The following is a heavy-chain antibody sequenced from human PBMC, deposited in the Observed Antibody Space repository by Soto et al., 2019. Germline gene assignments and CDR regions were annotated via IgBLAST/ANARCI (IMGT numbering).Heavy chain of an antibody. V-gene: IGHV3-48*03. Sequence: LRLSCAASGFTFSSYEMNWVRQAPGKGLEWVSYISSSGSTIYYADSVKGRFTISRDNAKNSLYLQMNSLRAEDTAVYYCAREPYSSSWYAWYYGMDVWGQGTTVTVSS. CDR2: ISSSGSTI. CDR3: AREPYSSSWYAWYYGMDV. D-gene: IGHD6-13*01. J-gene: IGHJ6*02. CDR1: GFTFSSYE.